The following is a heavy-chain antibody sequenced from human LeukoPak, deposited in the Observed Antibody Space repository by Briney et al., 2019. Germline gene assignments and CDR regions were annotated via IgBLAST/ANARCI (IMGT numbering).Heavy chain of an antibody. D-gene: IGHD6-6*01. Sequence: GGSLRLSCAASGFTFSSYAMNWVRQAPGKGLEWVALISYDGSNKNYADSVKGRFTISRDNAKNSLYLQMNSLRAEDTAVYYCARDAASIATPDYWGQGTLVTVSS. V-gene: IGHV3-30-3*01. CDR2: ISYDGSNK. CDR3: ARDAASIATPDY. CDR1: GFTFSSYA. J-gene: IGHJ4*02.